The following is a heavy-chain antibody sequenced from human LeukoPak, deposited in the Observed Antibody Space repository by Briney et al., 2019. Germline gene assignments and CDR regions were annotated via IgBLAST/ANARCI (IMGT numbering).Heavy chain of an antibody. J-gene: IGHJ3*01. CDR1: GFTFSDYY. CDR2: IRDGGSNK. V-gene: IGHV3-30*02. D-gene: IGHD4-23*01. Sequence: PGGSLRLSCAASGFTFSDYYMSWIRQAPGKGLEWVAFIRDGGSNKYHADSVKGRLTISRDNSKNTLYLEMNSLRDEDTAVYYCAKAYGGNSGAFDLWGQGTMVTVSS. CDR3: AKAYGGNSGAFDL.